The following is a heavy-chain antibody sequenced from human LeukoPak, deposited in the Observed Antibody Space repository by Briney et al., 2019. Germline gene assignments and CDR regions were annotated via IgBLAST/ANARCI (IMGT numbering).Heavy chain of an antibody. CDR3: ARGHRLLYQENSFDY. D-gene: IGHD2-2*02. J-gene: IGHJ4*02. V-gene: IGHV1-69*13. CDR1: GGTFSSYA. Sequence: SVKVSCKASGGTFSSYAISWVRQAPGQGLEWMGGIIPIFGTANYAQKFQGRVTITADESTSTAYMELSSLRSEDTAVYYCARGHRLLYQENSFDYWGQGTLVTVSS. CDR2: IIPIFGTA.